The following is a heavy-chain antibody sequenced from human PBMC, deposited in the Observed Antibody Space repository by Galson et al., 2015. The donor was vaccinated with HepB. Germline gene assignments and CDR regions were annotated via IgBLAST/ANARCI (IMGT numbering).Heavy chain of an antibody. CDR2: IIPIFGTA. CDR1: GGTFSSYA. Sequence: SVKVSCKASGGTFSSYAISWVRQAPGQGLEWMGGIIPIFGTANYAQKFQGRVTITADESTSTAYMELSSLRSEDTAVYYCARDPGAVADVDYYYYGMDVWGQGTTVTVSS. V-gene: IGHV1-69*13. J-gene: IGHJ6*02. CDR3: ARDPGAVADVDYYYYGMDV. D-gene: IGHD6-19*01.